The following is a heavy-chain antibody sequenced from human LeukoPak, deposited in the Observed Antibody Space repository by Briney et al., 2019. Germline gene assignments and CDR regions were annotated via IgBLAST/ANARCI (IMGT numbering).Heavy chain of an antibody. CDR3: ARRAAAVGTYYMDV. Sequence: SETLSLTCTVSGGSINSYYWNWIRQPPGKGLEWIGYIYYSGGTNYNPSLKSRVTIAVDTSKNQFSLKLSSVTAADTAVYYCARRAAAVGTYYMDVWGKGTTATASS. D-gene: IGHD6-13*01. CDR1: GGSINSYY. CDR2: IYYSGGT. J-gene: IGHJ6*03. V-gene: IGHV4-59*01.